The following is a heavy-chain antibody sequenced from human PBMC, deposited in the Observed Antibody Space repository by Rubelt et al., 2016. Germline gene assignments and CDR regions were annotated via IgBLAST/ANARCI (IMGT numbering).Heavy chain of an antibody. Sequence: QVTLRESGPALVKPTQTLTLTCTFSGFSLSTSGMCVSWIRQPPGKALEWLARVDWADDKYSSTSLKTRLTISKDTSKNQGVLTMTNMDPVDTATYYCARILLPDYYDSSGGMDVWGQGTTVTVSS. CDR3: ARILLPDYYDSSGGMDV. J-gene: IGHJ6*02. D-gene: IGHD3-22*01. CDR2: VDWADDK. V-gene: IGHV2-70*15. CDR1: GFSLSTSGMC.